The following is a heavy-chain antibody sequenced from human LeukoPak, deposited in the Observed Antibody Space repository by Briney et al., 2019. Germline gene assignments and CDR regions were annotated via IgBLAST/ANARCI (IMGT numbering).Heavy chain of an antibody. CDR1: GFTFSSYA. CDR2: ISGGGGST. CDR3: AKDGRGDIVVVPAAKWIYYYYGMDV. Sequence: GGSLRLSCAASGFTFSSYAMSWVRQAPGKGLEWVSDISGGGGSTYYADSVKGRFTISRDNSKNTLYLQMNSLRAEDTAVYYCAKDGRGDIVVVPAAKWIYYYYGMDVWGQGTTVTVSS. V-gene: IGHV3-23*01. D-gene: IGHD2-2*01. J-gene: IGHJ6*02.